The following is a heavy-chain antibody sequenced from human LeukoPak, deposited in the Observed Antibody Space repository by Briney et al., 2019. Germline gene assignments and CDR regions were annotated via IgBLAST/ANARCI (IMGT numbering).Heavy chain of an antibody. D-gene: IGHD5-12*01. CDR2: ISSSGSTI. CDR3: ARGRYSGYDN. CDR1: GFTFSNFE. J-gene: IGHJ4*02. Sequence: GGSLRLSCAASGFTFSNFELNWVRQAPGKGLEWLSYISSSGSTISYADSVRGRFTFSRDNAKNSVFLLMNNLRAEDTAVYYCARGRYSGYDNWGQGTLVTVSS. V-gene: IGHV3-48*03.